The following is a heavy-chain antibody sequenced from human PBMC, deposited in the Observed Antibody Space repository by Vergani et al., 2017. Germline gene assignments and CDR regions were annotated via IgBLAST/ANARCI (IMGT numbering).Heavy chain of an antibody. D-gene: IGHD3-10*01. CDR1: GYTFGANT. V-gene: IGHV1-69*13. J-gene: IGHJ4*02. CDR3: ARRDYYGSGRTLFDY. Sequence: QVQLVQSGAEVKKPGASVKVSCKASGYTFGANTINWVRQAPGQGLEWMGRIIPIFGTANYAQKFQGRVTITADESTSTAYMGLSSLRSEDTAVYYCARRDYYGSGRTLFDYWGQGTLVTVSS. CDR2: IIPIFGTA.